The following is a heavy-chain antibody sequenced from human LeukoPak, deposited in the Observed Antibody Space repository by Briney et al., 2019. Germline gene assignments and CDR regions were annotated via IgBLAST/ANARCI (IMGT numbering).Heavy chain of an antibody. V-gene: IGHV3-23*01. CDR1: GFTFSSYA. CDR2: VSASGGST. CDR3: AKSTDYFDY. D-gene: IGHD4-17*01. J-gene: IGHJ4*02. Sequence: GGSLRLSCAASGFTFSSYAMSWVRQAPGKGLEWVSTVSASGGSTYSADSVKGRFTISRDNSKNTLYLQMNSLRTVDTAVYYCAKSTDYFDYWGQGTLVTVSS.